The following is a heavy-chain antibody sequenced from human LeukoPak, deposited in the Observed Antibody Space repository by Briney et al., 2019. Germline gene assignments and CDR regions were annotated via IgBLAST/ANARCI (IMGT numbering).Heavy chain of an antibody. V-gene: IGHV4-30-4*08. CDR3: ARAGSSGPYCTIGSCYGMDV. CDR2: GYCNGRS. CDR1: GVSINNPNYC. D-gene: IGHD2-8*01. Sequence: SETLSLTCTVSGVSINNPNYCWGWVRQPPGKGLEWVGYGYCNGRSYYNPSLRSRLTMTVDTSSNQFSLELSSVTAADTAVHYCARAGSSGPYCTIGSCYGMDVWGQGTTVTVSS. J-gene: IGHJ6*02.